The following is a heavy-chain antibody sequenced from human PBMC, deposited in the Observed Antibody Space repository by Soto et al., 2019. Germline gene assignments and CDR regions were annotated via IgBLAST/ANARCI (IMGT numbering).Heavy chain of an antibody. D-gene: IGHD3-22*01. CDR3: ARVDYYDSSGYQEKYYYYGMDV. J-gene: IGHJ6*02. CDR1: GFTFSSYS. V-gene: IGHV3-21*01. Sequence: GGSLRLSCAASGFTFSSYSMNWVRQAPGKGLEWVSSISSSSSYIYYADSVKGRFTISRDNAKNSLYLQMNSLRAEDTAVYYCARVDYYDSSGYQEKYYYYGMDVWGQGTTVTVSS. CDR2: ISSSSSYI.